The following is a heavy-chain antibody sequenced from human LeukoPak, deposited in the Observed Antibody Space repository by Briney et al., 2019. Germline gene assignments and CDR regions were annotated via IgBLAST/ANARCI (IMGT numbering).Heavy chain of an antibody. CDR1: SGSFSDYY. CDR2: INHSGST. J-gene: IGHJ4*02. V-gene: IGHV4-34*01. D-gene: IGHD6-6*01. Sequence: SETLSLTCAVYSGSFSDYYWSWIRQPPGKGLEWIGEINHSGSTNYNPSLKSRVTISVDTSKNQFSLKLSSVTAADTAVYYCARGSNSAAAPNSFDYWGQGTLVTVSS. CDR3: ARGSNSAAAPNSFDY.